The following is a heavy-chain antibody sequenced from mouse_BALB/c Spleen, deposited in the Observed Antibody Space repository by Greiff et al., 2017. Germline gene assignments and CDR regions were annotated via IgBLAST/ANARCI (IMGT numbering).Heavy chain of an antibody. J-gene: IGHJ3*01. V-gene: IGHV5-6-5*01. D-gene: IGHD1-1*01. Sequence: VQLKESGGGLVKPGGSLKLSCAASGFTFSSYAMSWVRQTPEKRLEWVASISSGGSTYYPDSVKGRFTISRDNARNILYLQMSSLRSEDTAMYYCARGRYYYGSSPFAYWGQGTLVTVSA. CDR2: ISSGGST. CDR3: ARGRYYYGSSPFAY. CDR1: GFTFSSYA.